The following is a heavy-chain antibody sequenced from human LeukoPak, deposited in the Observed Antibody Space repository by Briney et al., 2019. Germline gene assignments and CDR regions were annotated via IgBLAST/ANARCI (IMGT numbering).Heavy chain of an antibody. Sequence: GGSLRLSCAASGFTFSSYSMNWVRQAPGKGLEWVSSISSSSYIYYADSVKGRFTISRNNAKNSLYLQMRGLRAEDTAVYYCARGLAAAAPDYWGQGTLVTVSS. CDR1: GFTFSSYS. J-gene: IGHJ4*02. D-gene: IGHD6-13*01. CDR2: ISSSSYI. V-gene: IGHV3-21*01. CDR3: ARGLAAAAPDY.